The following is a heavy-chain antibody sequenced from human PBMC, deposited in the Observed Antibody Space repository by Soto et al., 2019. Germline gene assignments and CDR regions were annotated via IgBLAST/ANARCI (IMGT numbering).Heavy chain of an antibody. CDR2: ISGSGGST. CDR3: AKRPMIEPWGAFDI. V-gene: IGHV3-23*01. D-gene: IGHD3-22*01. Sequence: GRSLRLSCAASGFTFSNYAMSWISQAPGKGLEWVSAISGSGGSTYYADSVKGRFTISRDNSKNTLYLQMNSLRAEDTAVYYYAKRPMIEPWGAFDIWGQGTMVTVSS. J-gene: IGHJ3*02. CDR1: GFTFSNYA.